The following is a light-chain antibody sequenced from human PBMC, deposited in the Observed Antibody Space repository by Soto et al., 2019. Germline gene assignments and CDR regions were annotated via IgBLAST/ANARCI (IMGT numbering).Light chain of an antibody. J-gene: IGKJ2*01. CDR3: QQYGRSSYT. CDR2: AAS. Sequence: EIVLTQSPGTLSLSPGERATLSCRASQSISSSYLAWYQQKPGQAPRLLIYAASSRATGIPDRFSGSGSGTDFTITISRLEPEDFAVYYCQQYGRSSYTFGQGTQLEIK. CDR1: QSISSSY. V-gene: IGKV3-20*01.